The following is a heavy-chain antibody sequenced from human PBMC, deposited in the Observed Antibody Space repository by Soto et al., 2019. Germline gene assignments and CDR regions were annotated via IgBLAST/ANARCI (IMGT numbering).Heavy chain of an antibody. CDR1: GGSFSGYY. J-gene: IGHJ4*02. D-gene: IGHD3-22*01. CDR2: INHSGST. V-gene: IGHV4-34*01. CDR3: ARGRPDYYDSSGYFNY. Sequence: SETLSLTCAVYGGSFSGYYWSWIRQPPGKGLEWIGEINHSGSTNYNPSLKSRVTISVDTSKNQFSLKLSSVTAADTAVYYCARGRPDYYDSSGYFNYWGQGTLVTVSS.